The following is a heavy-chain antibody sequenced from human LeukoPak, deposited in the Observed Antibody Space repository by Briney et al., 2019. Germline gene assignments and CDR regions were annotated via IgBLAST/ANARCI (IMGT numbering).Heavy chain of an antibody. D-gene: IGHD5-12*01. CDR3: TRDCGTSGCDY. J-gene: IGHJ4*02. V-gene: IGHV3-48*03. CDR2: ISSSGSTI. Sequence: PSGGSLRLSCAASGFTFSSYEMNWVRQAPGKGLEWVSYISSSGSTIYYADSVKGRFTISRDNAKNSLYLQMNSLRVEDTAVYYCTRDCGTSGCDYWGQGTLVTVSS. CDR1: GFTFSSYE.